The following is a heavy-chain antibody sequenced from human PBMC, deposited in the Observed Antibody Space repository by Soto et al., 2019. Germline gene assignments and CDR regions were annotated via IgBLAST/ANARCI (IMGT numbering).Heavy chain of an antibody. J-gene: IGHJ6*02. CDR1: ETIFSSYT. Sequence: QVQLVQSGAEVKKPGSSVRVSCKASETIFSSYTISWVRQAPGQGLEWMGRIIPSLGETNSAQKFQDRVTLTADKSTNTAYMELNSLRLEDTAVYYCARGLGGRMDDWGQGTTVTVSS. CDR3: ARGLGGRMDD. CDR2: IIPSLGET. V-gene: IGHV1-69*08. D-gene: IGHD3-16*01.